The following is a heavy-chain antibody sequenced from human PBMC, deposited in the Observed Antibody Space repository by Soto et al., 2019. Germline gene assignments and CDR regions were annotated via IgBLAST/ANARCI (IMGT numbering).Heavy chain of an antibody. CDR1: GYSFSSYW. CDR3: ARLYDYVWGDYRNPPYFDY. Sequence: GEALKISCKGSGYSFSSYWIGWVRQLPGKGLEWVWIIYPGDYDTRSSPSFHSHVTISADKSTSTAYLQWSSLKATDTAMYYCARLYDYVWGDYRNPPYFDYWGQGTLVTVSS. V-gene: IGHV5-51*01. J-gene: IGHJ4*02. D-gene: IGHD3-16*02. CDR2: IYPGDYDT.